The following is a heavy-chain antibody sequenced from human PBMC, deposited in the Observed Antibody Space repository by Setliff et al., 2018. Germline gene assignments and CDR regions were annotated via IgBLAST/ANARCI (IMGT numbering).Heavy chain of an antibody. J-gene: IGHJ3*02. Sequence: SETLSLTFAVYDGSFSDYYWSWIRQPPGKGLEWIGEINHYGSTNYKSSLRSRVTISLDTSENQFSLKLNSVTAADTAVYYCARRWNFGPYGSGIHDGFDMWGQGTMVT. V-gene: IGHV4-34*01. CDR2: INHYGST. CDR1: DGSFSDYY. D-gene: IGHD3-10*01. CDR3: ARRWNFGPYGSGIHDGFDM.